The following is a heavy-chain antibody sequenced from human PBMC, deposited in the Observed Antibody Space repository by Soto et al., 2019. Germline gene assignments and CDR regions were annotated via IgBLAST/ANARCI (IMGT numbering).Heavy chain of an antibody. J-gene: IGHJ4*02. CDR2: IRNKATSYTT. CDR1: GFTFSDSY. Sequence: EVQLVESGGGLVQPGGSLRLSCAASGFTFSDSYIDWVRQAPGKGLEWVGRIRNKATSYTTEYAASVKGRFTISRDDSKNSLYLQMNSLKTEDTAVYYCVKCHRVLDNWGQGTLVIVSS. CDR3: VKCHRVLDN. V-gene: IGHV3-72*01.